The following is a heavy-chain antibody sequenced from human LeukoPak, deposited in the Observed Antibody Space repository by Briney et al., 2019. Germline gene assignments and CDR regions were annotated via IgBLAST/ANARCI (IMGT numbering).Heavy chain of an antibody. D-gene: IGHD6-13*01. CDR1: GASLIGYY. CDR2: INHSGST. V-gene: IGHV4-34*01. CDR3: APRPDIEAIGPGWLAP. J-gene: IGHJ5*02. Sequence: SETLSLTCTASGASLIGYYWSWIRQPPGKGLEWIGEINHSGSTNYNSSLKSRVTISVDTSKNQFSLKLNSVTAADTAVYYCAPRPDIEAIGPGWLAPGGQETQVTV.